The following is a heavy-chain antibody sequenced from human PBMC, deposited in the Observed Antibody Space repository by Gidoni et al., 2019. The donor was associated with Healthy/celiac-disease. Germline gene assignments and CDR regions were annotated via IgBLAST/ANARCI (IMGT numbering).Heavy chain of an antibody. J-gene: IGHJ6*02. CDR1: GFTFSDYY. D-gene: IGHD3-3*01. CDR2: ISSSSSYT. Sequence: QVQLVESGGGLVKPGGSLRLSCAASGFTFSDYYMSWIRQAPGKGLEWVSYISSSSSYTNYADSVKGRFTISRDNAKNSLYLQMNSLRAEDTAVYYCASLPYYDFWSGYYGRYYGMDVWGQGTTVTVSS. CDR3: ASLPYYDFWSGYYGRYYGMDV. V-gene: IGHV3-11*06.